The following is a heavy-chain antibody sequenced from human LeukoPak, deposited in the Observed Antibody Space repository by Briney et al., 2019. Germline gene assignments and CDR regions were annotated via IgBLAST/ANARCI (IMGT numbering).Heavy chain of an antibody. CDR2: INPTGGGT. D-gene: IGHD4-17*01. Sequence: ASVKVSCKASGYTFTSYYMHWVRQAPGQGLEWMGLINPTGGGTGYAQKFQGRVTMTRDTSISTAYMELSSLRSEDTAVYYCGLFVKRDYEFLDVWGKGTTVTISS. V-gene: IGHV1-2*06. CDR3: GLFVKRDYEFLDV. J-gene: IGHJ6*04. CDR1: GYTFTSYY.